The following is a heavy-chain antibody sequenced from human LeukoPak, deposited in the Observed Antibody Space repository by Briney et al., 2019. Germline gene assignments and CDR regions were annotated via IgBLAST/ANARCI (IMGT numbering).Heavy chain of an antibody. J-gene: IGHJ6*03. CDR1: GYTFTGYY. D-gene: IGHD2/OR15-2a*01. V-gene: IGHV1-2*02. CDR3: ARGRVNNNYYYMDV. Sequence: ASVKVSCKASGYTFTGYYMHWVRQAPGQGLEWMGWINPNSGGTNYAQKFQGRVTMTRDTSISTAYMELSRLRSDDTAVYYCARGRVNNNYYYMDVWGKGTTVTVSS. CDR2: INPNSGGT.